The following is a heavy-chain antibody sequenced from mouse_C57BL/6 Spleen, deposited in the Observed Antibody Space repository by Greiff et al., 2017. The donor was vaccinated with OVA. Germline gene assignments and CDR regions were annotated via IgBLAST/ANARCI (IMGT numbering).Heavy chain of an antibody. V-gene: IGHV1-26*01. CDR2: INPNNGGT. Sequence: EVKLQQSGPELVKPGASVKISCKASGYTFTDYYMNWVKQSHGKSLEWIGDINPNNGGTSYNQKFKGKATLTVDKSSSTAYMELRSLTSEDSAVYYCARSGTFAYWGQGTLVTVSA. CDR3: ARSGTFAY. D-gene: IGHD4-1*01. CDR1: GYTFTDYY. J-gene: IGHJ3*01.